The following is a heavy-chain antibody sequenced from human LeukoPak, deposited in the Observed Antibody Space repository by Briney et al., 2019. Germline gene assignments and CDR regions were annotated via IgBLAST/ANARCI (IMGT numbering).Heavy chain of an antibody. CDR1: GFIFNNYG. Sequence: GGSLRLSCAASGFIFNNYGMHWVRPAPGKGLEWVAVISYDGSNKNYADSVKGRFTISRDSSKNTLYLQMNSLRVEDTAVYYCAKDWAPYCGGDCYFNYWGQGTLVTVSS. D-gene: IGHD2-21*02. CDR3: AKDWAPYCGGDCYFNY. V-gene: IGHV3-30*18. J-gene: IGHJ4*02. CDR2: ISYDGSNK.